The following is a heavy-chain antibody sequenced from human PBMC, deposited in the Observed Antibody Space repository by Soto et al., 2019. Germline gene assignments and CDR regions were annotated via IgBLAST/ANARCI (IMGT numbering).Heavy chain of an antibody. J-gene: IGHJ4*02. CDR2: MNEDGSER. V-gene: IGHV3-7*03. CDR3: ARDRAYSRFDY. CDR1: GFSVSSAW. Sequence: GFSVSSAWMTWIRQAPGKGLERVAIMNEDGSERYYVDSVKGRFTISRDNAKNALFLQMNSLRVEDTAVYFCARDRAYSRFDYWGQGSLVTVSS. D-gene: IGHD4-4*01.